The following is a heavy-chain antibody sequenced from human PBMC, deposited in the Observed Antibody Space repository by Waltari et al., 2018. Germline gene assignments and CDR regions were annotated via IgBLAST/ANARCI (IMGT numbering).Heavy chain of an antibody. CDR1: GFTFSYYG. V-gene: IGHV4-38-2*01. J-gene: IGHJ4*02. CDR2: IYYSGST. CDR3: ATEGGYCGGDCFDY. D-gene: IGHD2-21*01. Sequence: VQLVESGGGLVQPGGSLRLSCAASGFTFSYYGMNWVRQSPGKGLEGIGSIYYSGSTYYNPSLKSRVTISVDTSKNQFSLKLSSVTAADTAVYYCATEGGYCGGDCFDYWGQGTLVTVSS.